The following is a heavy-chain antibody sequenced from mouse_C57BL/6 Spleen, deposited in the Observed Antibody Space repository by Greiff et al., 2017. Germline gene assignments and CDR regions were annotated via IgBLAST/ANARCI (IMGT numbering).Heavy chain of an antibody. V-gene: IGHV5-16*01. CDR1: GFTFSDYY. CDR2: INYDGSST. Sequence: EVQVVESEGGLVQPGSSMKLSCTASGFTFSDYYMAWVRQVPGKGLEWVANINYDGSSTYYLDSLKGRFIISRDNAKNILYLQMSSLKTEDTATYYCARELNYYAMDDWGQGTSVTVSS. J-gene: IGHJ4*01. CDR3: ARELNYYAMDD.